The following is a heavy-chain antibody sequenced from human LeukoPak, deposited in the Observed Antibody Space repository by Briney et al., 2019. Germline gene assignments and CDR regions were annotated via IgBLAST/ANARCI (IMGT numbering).Heavy chain of an antibody. D-gene: IGHD4-11*01. CDR1: GFISSYW. Sequence: GGSLRLSCAASGFISSYWMTWVRQAPGKGLEWVANIKQDGSERYYVDSVKGRFTISRDNAKNSLYLQMDSLRAEDTAVYCCAILRTVSDDYWGQGTLVTVSS. J-gene: IGHJ4*02. CDR3: AILRTVSDDY. CDR2: IKQDGSER. V-gene: IGHV3-7*01.